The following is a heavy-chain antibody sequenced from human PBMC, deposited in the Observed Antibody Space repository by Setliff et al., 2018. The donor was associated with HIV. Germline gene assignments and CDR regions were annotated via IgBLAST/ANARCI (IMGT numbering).Heavy chain of an antibody. CDR1: GGSISSGSYY. Sequence: SETLSLTCTVSGGSISSGSYYWSWIRQPPGKGLEWIGSIYYSGSTYYNPSLKSRVTISVDTSKNQFSLKLSSVTAADTAMYYCVRGGDSSSWYWGRWFDPWGQGTLVIVSS. D-gene: IGHD6-13*01. CDR2: IYYSGST. J-gene: IGHJ5*02. CDR3: VRGGDSSSWYWGRWFDP. V-gene: IGHV4-39*01.